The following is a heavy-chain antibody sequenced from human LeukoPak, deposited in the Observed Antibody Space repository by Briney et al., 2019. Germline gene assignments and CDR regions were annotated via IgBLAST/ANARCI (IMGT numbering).Heavy chain of an antibody. CDR1: GGSFSGYY. CDR3: ARGRRGSYHY. CDR2: INHSGST. D-gene: IGHD1-26*01. Sequence: SETLSFTCAVYGGSFSGYYWSWIRQPPGKGLEWIGEINHSGSTNYNPSLKSRVTISVDTSKNQFSLKLSSVTAADTAVYYCARGRRGSYHYWGQGTLVTVSS. V-gene: IGHV4-34*01. J-gene: IGHJ4*02.